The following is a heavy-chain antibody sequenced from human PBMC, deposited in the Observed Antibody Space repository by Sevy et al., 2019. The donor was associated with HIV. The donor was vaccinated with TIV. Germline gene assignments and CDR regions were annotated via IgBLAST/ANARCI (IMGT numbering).Heavy chain of an antibody. CDR2: VYYSGST. Sequence: SETLSLTCTVSGGSISSYYWSWIRQPPGKGLEWIGYVYYSGSTNYNPSLKSRVTISVDTSKNQFSLKLSSVTAADTAVYYCARSLAGTTKGGFDYWGQGPLVTVFS. J-gene: IGHJ4*02. V-gene: IGHV4-59*13. D-gene: IGHD1-1*01. CDR1: GGSISSYY. CDR3: ARSLAGTTKGGFDY.